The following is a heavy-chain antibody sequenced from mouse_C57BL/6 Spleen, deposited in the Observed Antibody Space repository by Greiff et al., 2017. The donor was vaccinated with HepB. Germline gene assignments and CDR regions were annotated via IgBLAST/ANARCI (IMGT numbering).Heavy chain of an antibody. CDR1: GYTFTSYW. CDR2: INPSSGYT. D-gene: IGHD1-1*01. Sequence: VQLQQSGAELAKPGASVKLSCKASGYTFTSYWMHWVKQRPGQGLEWIGYINPSSGYTKYNQKFKDKATLTADTSSSTAYMQLSSLTYEDSAVYYCARDGNLYYYAMDYWGQGTSVTVSS. V-gene: IGHV1-7*01. CDR3: ARDGNLYYYAMDY. J-gene: IGHJ4*01.